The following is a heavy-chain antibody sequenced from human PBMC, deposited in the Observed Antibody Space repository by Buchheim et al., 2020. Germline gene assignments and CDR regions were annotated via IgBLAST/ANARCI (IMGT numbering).Heavy chain of an antibody. CDR2: IYYSGST. CDR1: GGSISRTIYY. J-gene: IGHJ5*02. Sequence: QLQLQESGPGLVKPSETLSLTCSVSGGSISRTIYYWGWIRQPPGKGLEWIGYIYYSGSTNYNPSLKSRVTISVDTSKNQFSLKLSSVTAADTAVYYCARASVYGSGSYGFDPWGQGTL. V-gene: IGHV4-39*07. CDR3: ARASVYGSGSYGFDP. D-gene: IGHD3-10*01.